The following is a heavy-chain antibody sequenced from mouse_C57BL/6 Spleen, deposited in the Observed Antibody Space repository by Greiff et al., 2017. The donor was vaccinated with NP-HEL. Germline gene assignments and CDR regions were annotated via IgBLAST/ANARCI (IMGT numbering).Heavy chain of an antibody. CDR3: ARDLDWDGWYFDV. J-gene: IGHJ1*03. V-gene: IGHV5-16*01. Sequence: EVKLMESEGGLVQPGSSMKLSCTASGFTFSDYYMAWVRQVPEKGLEWVANINYDGSSTYYLDSLKSRFIISRDNAKNILYLQMSSLKSEDTATYYCARDLDWDGWYFDVWGTGTTVTVSS. D-gene: IGHD4-1*01. CDR2: INYDGSST. CDR1: GFTFSDYY.